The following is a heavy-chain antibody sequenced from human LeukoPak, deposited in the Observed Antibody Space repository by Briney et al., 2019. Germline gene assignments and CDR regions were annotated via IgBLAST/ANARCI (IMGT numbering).Heavy chain of an antibody. V-gene: IGHV3-30-3*01. CDR1: GFTFSSYA. D-gene: IGHD5-18*01. Sequence: GGSLRLSCAASGFTFSSYAMHWVRQAPGKGREEGAGIAYDGSNKYYADSVKGRVTISRDNYKKTLYLQMNSLRDDDTVVYYCARGGYSYGSVKDFDYWGQGTLVTVSS. J-gene: IGHJ4*02. CDR3: ARGGYSYGSVKDFDY. CDR2: IAYDGSNK.